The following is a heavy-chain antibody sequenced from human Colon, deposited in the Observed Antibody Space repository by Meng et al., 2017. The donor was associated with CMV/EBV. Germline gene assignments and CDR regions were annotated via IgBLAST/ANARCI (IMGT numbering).Heavy chain of an antibody. CDR3: TTFPSDF. CDR1: GFTFTNAG. Sequence: LSCAASGFTFTNAGMSWVRQAPGKGLEWVGRVKTKTDGETTDYAAPVKGRFTISRDDSNTTLYLQMNSLRPEDTAVYYCTTFPSDFWGQGTLVTVSS. V-gene: IGHV3-15*01. J-gene: IGHJ4*02. CDR2: VKTKTDGETT.